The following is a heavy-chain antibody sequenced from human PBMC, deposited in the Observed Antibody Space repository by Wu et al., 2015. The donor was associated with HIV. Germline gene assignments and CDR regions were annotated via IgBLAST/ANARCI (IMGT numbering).Heavy chain of an antibody. V-gene: IGHV1-2*02. Sequence: QVQLVQSGAEVKKPGASVKVSCEASGYTFTGYYIQWVRQAPGQGLEWMGWINPNSGGTKFARKFQGRVTMTRDTSINTAYMELSSLRSDDTAVYYCAKTKCFYGSSPNAFDIWGQGTLVTVSS. CDR2: INPNSGGT. CDR1: GYTFTGYY. D-gene: IGHD3-10*01. J-gene: IGHJ3*02. CDR3: AKTKCFYGSSPNAFDI.